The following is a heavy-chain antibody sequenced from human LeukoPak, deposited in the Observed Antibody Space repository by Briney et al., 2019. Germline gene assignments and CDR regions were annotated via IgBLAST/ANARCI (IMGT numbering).Heavy chain of an antibody. CDR2: IHHSGTA. J-gene: IGHJ4*02. CDR1: GYSISSGYY. CDR3: ARRFKTTPVPSGFNY. Sequence: PSETLSLTCAVSGYSISSGYYWGWIRQPPGKGLEWIGSIHHSGTAYYNPSLKSRVTISVDTSKNQFSLNLSSVTAADTAGYYCARRFKTTPVPSGFNYWGQGTLVTVSS. V-gene: IGHV4-38-2*01. D-gene: IGHD4-17*01.